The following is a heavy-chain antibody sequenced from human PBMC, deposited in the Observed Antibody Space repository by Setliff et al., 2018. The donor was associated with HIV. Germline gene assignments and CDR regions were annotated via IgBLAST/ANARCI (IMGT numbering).Heavy chain of an antibody. J-gene: IGHJ3*02. CDR3: ARGQGCGGGCHYAFEM. D-gene: IGHD2-21*02. CDR2: IYHSGNT. CDR1: GDSISSDFY. V-gene: IGHV4-38-2*02. Sequence: PSETLSLTCTVSGDSISSDFYWGWIRQPPGKGLEWIGSIYHSGNTYYMPSLQSRVTISVDMSKNQFSLNLNSVTAADTAVYYCARGQGCGGGCHYAFEMWGQGTMVTV.